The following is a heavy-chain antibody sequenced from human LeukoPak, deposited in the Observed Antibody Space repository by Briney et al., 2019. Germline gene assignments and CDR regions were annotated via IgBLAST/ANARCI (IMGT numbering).Heavy chain of an antibody. CDR2: VNINGDDT. Sequence: ASVKVSCKTSGYTFTDYYIHWVRQAPGQGLEWMGWVNINGDDTNYAQKFYGRVTMTRDTSISTAYMELTRLTSGDTAVYYCARRGSGYGYDYWGQGTLVTVSS. CDR3: ARRGSGYGYDY. CDR1: GYTFTDYY. D-gene: IGHD5-18*01. V-gene: IGHV1-2*02. J-gene: IGHJ4*02.